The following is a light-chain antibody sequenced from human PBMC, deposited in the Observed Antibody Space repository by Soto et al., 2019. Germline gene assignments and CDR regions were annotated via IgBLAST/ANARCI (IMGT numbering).Light chain of an antibody. CDR3: CSYTTSSTYV. V-gene: IGLV2-14*03. CDR1: SSDVGAYNY. J-gene: IGLJ1*01. CDR2: DVN. Sequence: QSALTQPASVSGSPGQSIATSCTGTSSDVGAYNYVSWYQQHPGKAPKLMIYDVNNRPSGVSNRFSGSKSGNTASLTISGLQAEDEADYYCCSYTTSSTYVFGTGTKVTVL.